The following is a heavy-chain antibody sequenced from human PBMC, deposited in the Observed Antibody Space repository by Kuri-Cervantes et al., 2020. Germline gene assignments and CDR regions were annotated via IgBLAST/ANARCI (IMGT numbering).Heavy chain of an antibody. J-gene: IGHJ6*03. CDR2: IYHSGST. D-gene: IGHD2-21*02. V-gene: IGHV4-4*02. CDR1: GVSFSNNNW. CDR3: ARGVPVTDHFYFYYMDV. Sequence: SQTLSLPCAVSGVSFSNNNWWSWVPQPPGKGLEWIGEIYHSGSTNYNPSLKSRVTISLETSKNQFSLKLNSVTAADTAVYYCARGVPVTDHFYFYYMDVWGKGTTVTVSS.